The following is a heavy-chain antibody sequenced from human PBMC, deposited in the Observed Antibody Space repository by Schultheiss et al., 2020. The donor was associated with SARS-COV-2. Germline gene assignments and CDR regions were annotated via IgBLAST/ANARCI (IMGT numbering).Heavy chain of an antibody. CDR3: ARDSSGSQKIDP. D-gene: IGHD3-10*01. CDR1: GFTFSSYG. CDR2: ISYDGSNK. J-gene: IGHJ5*02. V-gene: IGHV3-30*12. Sequence: GGSLRLSCAASGFTFSSYGMHWVRQAPGKGLEWVAVISYDGSNKYYADSVKGRFTISRDNAKNSLYLQMNSLRAEDTAVYYCARDSSGSQKIDPWGQGTLVTVSS.